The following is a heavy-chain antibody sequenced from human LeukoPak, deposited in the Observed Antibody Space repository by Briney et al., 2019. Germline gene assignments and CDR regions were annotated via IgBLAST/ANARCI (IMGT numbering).Heavy chain of an antibody. CDR1: GFTFSSYA. CDR3: ASGSESYYPNWFDP. V-gene: IGHV3-21*01. J-gene: IGHJ5*02. D-gene: IGHD3-10*01. CDR2: ISSSSSYI. Sequence: GSLRLSCAASGFTFSSYAMSWVRHAPRKGLEWVSSISSSSSYIYYADSVKGRFTISRDNDKNSLYLQMNSLIAEDTAVYYCASGSESYYPNWFDPWGQGTLVTVSS.